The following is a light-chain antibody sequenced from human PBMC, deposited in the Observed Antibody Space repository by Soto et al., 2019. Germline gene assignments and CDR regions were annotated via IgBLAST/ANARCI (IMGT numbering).Light chain of an antibody. Sequence: QSALTQPPSASGSPGQSVTISCTGTSSDLGAYNYVSWYQQHPDKAPKLMIYEVNKRPSGVHDRFSGSKSGNTASLTVSGLQAEDEADYYGTSYGGSNNLAFGGGTKLTVL. V-gene: IGLV2-8*01. CDR2: EVN. CDR1: SSDLGAYNY. CDR3: TSYGGSNNLA. J-gene: IGLJ2*01.